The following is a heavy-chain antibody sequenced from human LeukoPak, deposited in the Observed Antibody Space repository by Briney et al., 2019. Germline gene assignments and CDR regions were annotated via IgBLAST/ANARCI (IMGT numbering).Heavy chain of an antibody. Sequence: GASVKVSCKASGGTFSSYAISWVRQAPGQGLEWMGGIIPIFGTANYAQKFQGRVTITADKSTSTAYMELSSLRSEDTAVYYCATDPHDYGDYGNQFVYWGQGTLVTVSS. CDR1: GGTFSSYA. V-gene: IGHV1-69*06. CDR3: ATDPHDYGDYGNQFVY. J-gene: IGHJ4*02. D-gene: IGHD4-17*01. CDR2: IIPIFGTA.